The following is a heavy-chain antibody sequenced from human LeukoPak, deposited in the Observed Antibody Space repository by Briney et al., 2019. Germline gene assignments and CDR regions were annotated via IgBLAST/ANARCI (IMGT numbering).Heavy chain of an antibody. CDR1: GYIFTSYW. J-gene: IGHJ4*02. Sequence: PGASLQISCKGSGYIFTSYWIGWVRQLPGKGLEWMGIIYPGDSDTRYSPSFQGQVTISADKSISTAYLQWSSLKASDTAMYYCARQEVAVARRPLDYWGQGTLVTVSS. CDR3: ARQEVAVARRPLDY. D-gene: IGHD6-19*01. CDR2: IYPGDSDT. V-gene: IGHV5-51*01.